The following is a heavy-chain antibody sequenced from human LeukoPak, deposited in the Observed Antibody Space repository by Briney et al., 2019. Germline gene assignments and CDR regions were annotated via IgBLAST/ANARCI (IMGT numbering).Heavy chain of an antibody. Sequence: SVKVSCKASGGTFSSYTISWVRQAPEQGLEWMGGIIPIFGTANYAQKFQGRVTITADESTSTAYMELSSLRSEDTAVYYCATENRHGYNYAGAYWGQGTLVTVSS. D-gene: IGHD5-24*01. CDR1: GGTFSSYT. CDR2: IIPIFGTA. CDR3: ATENRHGYNYAGAY. J-gene: IGHJ4*02. V-gene: IGHV1-69*13.